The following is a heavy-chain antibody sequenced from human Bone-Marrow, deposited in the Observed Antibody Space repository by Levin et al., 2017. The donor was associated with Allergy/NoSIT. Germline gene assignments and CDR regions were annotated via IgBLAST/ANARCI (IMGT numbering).Heavy chain of an antibody. Sequence: GASVKVSCKASGYTFTSYGISWVRQAPGQGLEWMGWISAYNGNTNYAQKLQGRVTMTTDTSTSTAYMELRSLRSDDTAVYYCARERGGHYYDSSGYYRGYYYYGMDVWGQGTTVTVSS. CDR3: ARERGGHYYDSSGYYRGYYYYGMDV. J-gene: IGHJ6*02. CDR1: GYTFTSYG. D-gene: IGHD3-22*01. CDR2: ISAYNGNT. V-gene: IGHV1-18*01.